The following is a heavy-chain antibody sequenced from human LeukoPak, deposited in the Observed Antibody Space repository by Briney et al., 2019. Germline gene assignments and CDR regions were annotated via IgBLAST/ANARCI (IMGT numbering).Heavy chain of an antibody. CDR3: ARFLGRITISGVVPYGMDV. D-gene: IGHD3-3*01. V-gene: IGHV3-53*04. CDR2: IFSAGGT. CDR1: GFTVSSNY. Sequence: GGSLRLSCAASGFTVSSNYMTWVRQAPGKGLEWVSLIFSAGGTYYTDSVKGRFTISRHSSKNTLYLQMNSLRGEDTAVYYCARFLGRITISGVVPYGMDVWGQGTTVTVSS. J-gene: IGHJ6*02.